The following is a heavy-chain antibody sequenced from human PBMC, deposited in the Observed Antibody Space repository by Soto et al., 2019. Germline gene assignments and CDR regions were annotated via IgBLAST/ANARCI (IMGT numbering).Heavy chain of an antibody. Sequence: QVQLVQSGGEVKKPGASVKVSCKTSGYNFLNYGISWVRQTPGPGLEWMGWISGENGRTYYAQKFRDRVTLTTVTSASTAYMELRSLTSDDTAVYYCVRVGSTDHDRAGLNRGQGTLVTVS. CDR2: ISGENGRT. CDR3: VRVGSTDHDRAGLN. D-gene: IGHD3-10*01. CDR1: GYNFLNYG. V-gene: IGHV1-18*01. J-gene: IGHJ4*01.